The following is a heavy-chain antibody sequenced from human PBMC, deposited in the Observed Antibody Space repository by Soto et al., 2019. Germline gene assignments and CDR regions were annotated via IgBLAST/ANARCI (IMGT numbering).Heavy chain of an antibody. CDR2: IIPILGIA. CDR1: GGTFSSYT. J-gene: IGHJ5*01. CDR3: ARDSPHYYVRRNWFDS. V-gene: IGHV1-69*08. Sequence: QVQLVQSGAEVKKPGSSVKVSCKASGGTFSSYTISWVRQAPGQGLEWMGRIIPILGIANYAQKFQGRVTITXXKXKXXAQRKRRSLRAEDTAVYYCARDSPHYYVRRNWFDSWGQGTLVTVSS. D-gene: IGHD3-10*02.